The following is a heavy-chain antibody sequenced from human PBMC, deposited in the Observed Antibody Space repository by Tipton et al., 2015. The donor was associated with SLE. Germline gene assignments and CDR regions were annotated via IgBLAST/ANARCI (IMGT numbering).Heavy chain of an antibody. V-gene: IGHV4-39*07. CDR3: ARRAYSSSWRLYFDY. D-gene: IGHD6-13*01. CDR1: GGSISSSSYY. CDR2: IYYSGST. Sequence: TLSLTCTVSGGSISSSSYYWGWIRPPPGKGLGWIGSIYYSGSTYYNPSLKSRVTISVDTSKNQFSLKLSSVTAADTAVYYCARRAYSSSWRLYFDYWGQGTLVTVSS. J-gene: IGHJ4*02.